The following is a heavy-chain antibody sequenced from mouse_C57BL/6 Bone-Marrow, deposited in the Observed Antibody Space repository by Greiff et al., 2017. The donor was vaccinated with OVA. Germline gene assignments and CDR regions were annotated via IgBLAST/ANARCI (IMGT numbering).Heavy chain of an antibody. CDR1: GYTFTSYW. Sequence: QVQLQQPGAELVKPGASVKLSCKASGYTFTSYWMQWVKQRPGQGLEWIGEIDPSDSYTNYNQKFKGKATLTVDTSSSTAYMQLSSLTSEDSAVYYCARSRVYAWFAYWGQGTLVTVSA. D-gene: IGHD2-12*01. CDR3: ARSRVYAWFAY. J-gene: IGHJ3*01. CDR2: IDPSDSYT. V-gene: IGHV1-50*01.